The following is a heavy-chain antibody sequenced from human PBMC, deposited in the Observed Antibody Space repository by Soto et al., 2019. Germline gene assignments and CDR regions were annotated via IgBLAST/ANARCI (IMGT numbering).Heavy chain of an antibody. CDR3: ARDLWGYCGTDCYPLDV. CDR1: GGSISNGYYY. Sequence: PSETLSLTCTVSGGSISNGYYYWSWVRQNPGKGLEWIGHIYHSGRTYYNPSLKSRVTISVDTSKNQFSLKLNSVTAADTAVYYCARDLWGYCGTDCYPLDVWGQGTTVTVS. J-gene: IGHJ6*02. V-gene: IGHV4-31*03. CDR2: IYHSGRT. D-gene: IGHD2-21*02.